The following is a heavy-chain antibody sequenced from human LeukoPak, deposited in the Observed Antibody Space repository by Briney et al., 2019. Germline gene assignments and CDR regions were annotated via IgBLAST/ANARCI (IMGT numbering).Heavy chain of an antibody. Sequence: PSETLSLTCTVSGGSISSYYWSWLRQPPGKGLEWIGYIYYSGSTNYNPSLKSRVTISVDTSKNQFSLKLSSVTAADTAVYYCARVPSYSGYDYFDYWGQGTLVTVSS. CDR1: GGSISSYY. V-gene: IGHV4-59*01. D-gene: IGHD5-12*01. CDR2: IYYSGST. J-gene: IGHJ4*02. CDR3: ARVPSYSGYDYFDY.